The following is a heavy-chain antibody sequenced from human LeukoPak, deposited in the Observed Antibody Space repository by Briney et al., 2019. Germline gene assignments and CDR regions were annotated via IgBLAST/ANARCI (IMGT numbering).Heavy chain of an antibody. CDR3: ARGTYDLNY. Sequence: KASETLSLTCTVSGGSITSSYWSWIRQSAGKGLEWIGRIHASGNTKFNPSLKSRVTMSVDTSKNQFSLKLTSVTAADTAVYYCARGTYDLNYWGQGILVTVSS. J-gene: IGHJ4*02. CDR1: GGSITSSY. CDR2: IHASGNT. V-gene: IGHV4-4*07. D-gene: IGHD5-12*01.